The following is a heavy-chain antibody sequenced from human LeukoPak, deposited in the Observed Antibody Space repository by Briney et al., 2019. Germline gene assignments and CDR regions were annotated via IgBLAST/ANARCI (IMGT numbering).Heavy chain of an antibody. V-gene: IGHV3-30*18. CDR3: AKDTTGEVAGLFDY. CDR2: ISYDGSNK. J-gene: IGHJ4*02. Sequence: PGRSLRLSCAASGFTFSSYGMHWVRQAPGKGLEWVAVISYDGSNKYYADSVKGRFTISRDNSKNTLYLQMNSLRAEDTAVYYCAKDTTGEVAGLFDYWGQGTLVTVSS. CDR1: GFTFSSYG. D-gene: IGHD6-19*01.